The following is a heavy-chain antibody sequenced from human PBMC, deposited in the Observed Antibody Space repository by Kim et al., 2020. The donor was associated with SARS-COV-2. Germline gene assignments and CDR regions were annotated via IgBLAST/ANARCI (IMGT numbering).Heavy chain of an antibody. CDR1: GFTFSSYG. CDR2: IWYDGSNK. D-gene: IGHD3-16*01. Sequence: GGSLRLSCAASGFTFSSYGMHGVRQAPGKGLEWVAVIWYDGSNKYYADSVKGRFTISRDNSKNTLYLQMNSLRAEDTAVYYCARVGISKGGGYFWGTGFDYWGQGTLVTVSS. CDR3: ARVGISKGGGYFWGTGFDY. V-gene: IGHV3-33*01. J-gene: IGHJ4*02.